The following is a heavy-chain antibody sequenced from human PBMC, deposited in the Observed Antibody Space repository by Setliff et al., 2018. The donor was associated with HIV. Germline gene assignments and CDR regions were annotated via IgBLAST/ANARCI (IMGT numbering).Heavy chain of an antibody. D-gene: IGHD4-17*01. CDR3: ARQKTVTTYFDY. Sequence: PSETLSLTCTVSGDSITRGSYYWSWIRQPAGKGLEWIGHIYTSGKTHYSPSLKSRITISADTSKNQFSLKLSSVTAADTAVYYCARQKTVTTYFDYWGQGTLVTVSS. J-gene: IGHJ4*02. V-gene: IGHV4-61*09. CDR1: GDSITRGSYY. CDR2: IYTSGKT.